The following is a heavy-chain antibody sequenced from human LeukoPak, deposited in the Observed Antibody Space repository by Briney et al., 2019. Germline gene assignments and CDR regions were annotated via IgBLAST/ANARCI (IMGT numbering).Heavy chain of an antibody. Sequence: PSETLSLTCAVYGGSFSGYYWSWIRQPPGKGLEWIGSIYYSGSTYYNPSLKSRVTISVDTSKNQFSLKLSSVTAADTAVYYCARIHDYYGSFDYWGQGTLVTVSS. J-gene: IGHJ4*02. CDR2: IYYSGST. D-gene: IGHD3-10*01. CDR3: ARIHDYYGSFDY. V-gene: IGHV4-34*01. CDR1: GGSFSGYY.